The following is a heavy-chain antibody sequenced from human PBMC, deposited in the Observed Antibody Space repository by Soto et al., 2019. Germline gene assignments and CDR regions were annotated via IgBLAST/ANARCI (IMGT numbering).Heavy chain of an antibody. D-gene: IGHD3-9*01. V-gene: IGHV5-51*03. CDR3: ARRDMLTGYVYFDY. CDR2: IYPDDSDT. J-gene: IGHJ4*02. Sequence: EVQLVQSGAEVKRPGESLKISCKASGYTFTKYWVGWVRQMPGKGLEWMGIIYPDDSDTRYSPSFQGRVTISADKSIDTAYLQWSSLEASDSATYFCARRDMLTGYVYFDYWGQGTLVTVSS. CDR1: GYTFTKYW.